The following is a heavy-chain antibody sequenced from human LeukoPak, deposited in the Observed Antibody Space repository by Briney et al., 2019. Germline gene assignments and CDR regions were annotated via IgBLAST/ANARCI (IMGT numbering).Heavy chain of an antibody. CDR3: ARGVDAAAAIYLFDY. CDR1: GGSISSYY. V-gene: IGHV4-59*01. J-gene: IGHJ4*02. CDR2: IYYSGST. D-gene: IGHD2-2*01. Sequence: SETLCLTCTVSGGSISSYYWSWIRQPPGKGLEWIGYIYYSGSTNYNPSLKSRVTISVDTSKNQFSLKLSSVTAADTAVYYCARGVDAAAAIYLFDYWGQGTLVTVSS.